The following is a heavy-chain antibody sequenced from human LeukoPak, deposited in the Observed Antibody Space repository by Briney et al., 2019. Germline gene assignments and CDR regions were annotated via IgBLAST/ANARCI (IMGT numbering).Heavy chain of an antibody. Sequence: GGSLRLSCAASGFTFISHGMSWVRQAPGKGLEWVSAISSSGGNTYYADSVKGRLTISRDNSKNTLYLQMNSLRAEDTAVYYCARGNDYGDYVSDYWGQGTLVTVSS. CDR3: ARGNDYGDYVSDY. CDR1: GFTFISHG. J-gene: IGHJ4*02. V-gene: IGHV3-23*01. CDR2: ISSSGGNT. D-gene: IGHD4-17*01.